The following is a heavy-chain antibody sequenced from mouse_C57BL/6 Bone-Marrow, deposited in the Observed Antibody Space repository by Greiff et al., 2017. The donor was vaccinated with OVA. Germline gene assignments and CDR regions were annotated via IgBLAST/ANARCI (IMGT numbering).Heavy chain of an antibody. CDR2: IFPGSGST. Sequence: QVQLQQSGPELVKPGASVKISCKASGYTFTDYYINWVKQRPGQGLEWIGWIFPGSGSTYYNEKFKGKATLTVDKSSSTAYMLLSSLTSEDSAVYVCATGWLLRPAWFAYWGQGTLVTVSA. J-gene: IGHJ3*01. CDR3: ATGWLLRPAWFAY. D-gene: IGHD2-3*01. V-gene: IGHV1-75*01. CDR1: GYTFTDYY.